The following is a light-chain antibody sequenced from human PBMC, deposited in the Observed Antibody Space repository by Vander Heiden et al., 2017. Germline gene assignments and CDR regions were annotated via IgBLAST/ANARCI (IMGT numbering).Light chain of an antibody. CDR1: SSDVGSYNL. V-gene: IGLV2-23*02. J-gene: IGLJ2*01. Sequence: QSALTQPASVSGSPGQSITISCTGTSSDVGSYNLVSWYQQHPGKATKLMIYEVSQRPSGVSNRFSGSKSGNTASLTISGLQAEDEADYYCCSYAGSSTVVFGGGTKL. CDR2: EVS. CDR3: CSYAGSSTVV.